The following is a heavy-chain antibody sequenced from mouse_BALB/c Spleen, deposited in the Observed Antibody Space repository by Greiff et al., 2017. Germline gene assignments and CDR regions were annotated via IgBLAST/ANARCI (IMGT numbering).Heavy chain of an antibody. CDR1: GFTFSDFY. CDR3: ARDLYYGSSYGGFAY. J-gene: IGHJ3*01. V-gene: IGHV7-1*02. Sequence: EVKVVESGGGLVQPGGSLRLSCATSGFTFSDFYMEWVRQPPGKRLEWIAASRNKANDYTTEYSASVKGRFIVSRDTSQSILYLQMNALRAEDTAIYYCARDLYYGSSYGGFAYWGQGTLVTVSA. CDR2: SRNKANDYTT. D-gene: IGHD1-1*01.